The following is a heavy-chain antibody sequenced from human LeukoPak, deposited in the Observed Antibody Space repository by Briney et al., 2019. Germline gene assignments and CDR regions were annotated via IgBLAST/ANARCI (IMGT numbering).Heavy chain of an antibody. CDR1: GYTFTNYY. CDR2: INPNGGAT. J-gene: IGHJ4*02. Sequence: GASVKVSCKTSGYTFTNYYIHWVRQAPGQGLECMGIINPNGGATSYTQKFQGRVTMTRDTSTSTVYMELSSLRSEDTAVDYCARVMVAWFGDKAFDYWGQGTLVTVSS. V-gene: IGHV1-46*01. D-gene: IGHD3-10*01. CDR3: ARVMVAWFGDKAFDY.